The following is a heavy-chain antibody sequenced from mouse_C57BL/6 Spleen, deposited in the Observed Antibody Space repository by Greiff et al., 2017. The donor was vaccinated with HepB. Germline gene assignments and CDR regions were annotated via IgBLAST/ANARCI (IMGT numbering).Heavy chain of an antibody. Sequence: QVQLQQSGPGLVQPSQSLSITCTVSGFSLTSYGVHWVRQSPGKGLEWLGVIWRGGSTDYNAAFMSRLSITKDNSKSQVFFKMNSLQADDTAIYYCAKNEATVKGYYAMDYWGQGTSVTVSS. CDR2: IWRGGST. V-gene: IGHV2-5*01. D-gene: IGHD1-1*01. CDR1: GFSLTSYG. CDR3: AKNEATVKGYYAMDY. J-gene: IGHJ4*01.